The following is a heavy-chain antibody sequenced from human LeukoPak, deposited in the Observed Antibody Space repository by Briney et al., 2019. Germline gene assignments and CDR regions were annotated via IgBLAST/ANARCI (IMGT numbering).Heavy chain of an antibody. V-gene: IGHV1-46*01. Sequence: ASVKVSCKASGYTFTSYYMHWVRQAPGQGLEWMGIINPSGGSTSYAQKFQGRVTMTRDTSTSTVYMELSSLRSEDTAVYYCARWGPYSYYGSGSTYPRWGQGTLVTVSS. D-gene: IGHD3-10*01. CDR3: ARWGPYSYYGSGSTYPR. CDR1: GYTFTSYY. CDR2: INPSGGST. J-gene: IGHJ4*02.